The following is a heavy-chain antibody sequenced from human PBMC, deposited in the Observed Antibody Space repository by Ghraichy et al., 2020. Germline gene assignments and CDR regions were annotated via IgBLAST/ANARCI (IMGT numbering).Heavy chain of an antibody. V-gene: IGHV4-34*01. CDR2: INHRGST. J-gene: IGHJ6*03. Sequence: SETLSLTCAVYGESFSGYYWSWIRQPPGKGLEWIGEINHRGSTNYIPSLKSRVTISVDTSKSQFSLTLSSVTAADTAVYYCARLDIRAVATTNYYYYMDVWGKGTTVTVSS. CDR3: ARLDIRAVATTNYYYYMDV. D-gene: IGHD1-26*01. CDR1: GESFSGYY.